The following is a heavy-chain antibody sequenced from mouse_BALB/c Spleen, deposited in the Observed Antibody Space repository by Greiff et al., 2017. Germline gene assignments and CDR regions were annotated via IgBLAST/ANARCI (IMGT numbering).Heavy chain of an antibody. CDR3: TRRDGRSYAMDY. J-gene: IGHJ4*01. CDR1: GYTFTSYW. Sequence: QVQLQQPGAELVRPGASVKLSCKASGYTFTSYWINWVKQRPGQGLEWIGNIYPSDSYTNYNQKFKDKATLTVDKSSSTAYMQLSSPTSEDSAVYYCTRRDGRSYAMDYWGQGTSVTVSS. D-gene: IGHD1-1*01. CDR2: IYPSDSYT. V-gene: IGHV1-69*02.